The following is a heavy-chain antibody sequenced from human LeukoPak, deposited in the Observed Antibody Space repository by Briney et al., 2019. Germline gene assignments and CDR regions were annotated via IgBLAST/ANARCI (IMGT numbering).Heavy chain of an antibody. J-gene: IGHJ6*02. CDR3: AKVWRIAVYYGMDV. Sequence: SETXSLTCTVSGGSISSSSYYWGWIXQPPGKGLEWIGNIYYSGSTYYNPSLKSRVTISVDTSKNQFSLKLSSVTAADTAVYYCAKVWRIAVYYGMDVWGQGTTVTVSS. CDR1: GGSISSSSYY. V-gene: IGHV4-39*01. CDR2: IYYSGST. D-gene: IGHD6-19*01.